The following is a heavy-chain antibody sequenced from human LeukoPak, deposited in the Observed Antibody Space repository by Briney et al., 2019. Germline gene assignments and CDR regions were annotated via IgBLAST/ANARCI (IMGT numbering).Heavy chain of an antibody. J-gene: IGHJ4*02. V-gene: IGHV4-39*07. Sequence: PSETLSLTCTVSGGSISSSTYYWGWIRQPPGKGLEWIGSLYYSGSTNYNPSLKSRVTISVDTSKNQFSLKLSSVTAADTAVYYCARRYGSGSSGTFDYWGQGTLVTVSS. CDR3: ARRYGSGSSGTFDY. D-gene: IGHD3-10*01. CDR1: GGSISSSTYY. CDR2: LYYSGST.